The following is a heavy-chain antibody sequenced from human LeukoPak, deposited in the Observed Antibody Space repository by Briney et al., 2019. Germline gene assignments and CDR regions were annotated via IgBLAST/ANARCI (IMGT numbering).Heavy chain of an antibody. V-gene: IGHV3-23*01. Sequence: GGSLRLSCAASGFTFGSYAMSWVRQAPGKRLEWVSAISGSGGSTYYADSVKGRFTISRDNSKNTLYLQMNSLRAEDTAVYYCAKAITDVTIFGVVIINFDYWGQGTLVTVSS. CDR2: ISGSGGST. J-gene: IGHJ4*02. CDR1: GFTFGSYA. D-gene: IGHD3-3*01. CDR3: AKAITDVTIFGVVIINFDY.